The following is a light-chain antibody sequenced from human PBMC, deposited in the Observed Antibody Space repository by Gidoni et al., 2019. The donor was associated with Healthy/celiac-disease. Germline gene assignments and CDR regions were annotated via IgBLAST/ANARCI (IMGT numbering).Light chain of an antibody. Sequence: QSVLTQPPSASGTPGQRVTISCSGSSSNIGSNYVYWYQQLPGTAPKLLIYRNNQRPSGVPDRFSGSKSGTSASLAISGLRSEDEADYYCAAWDDSLSAVVFGGGTKLXV. CDR1: SSNIGSNY. CDR2: RNN. V-gene: IGLV1-47*01. CDR3: AAWDDSLSAVV. J-gene: IGLJ2*01.